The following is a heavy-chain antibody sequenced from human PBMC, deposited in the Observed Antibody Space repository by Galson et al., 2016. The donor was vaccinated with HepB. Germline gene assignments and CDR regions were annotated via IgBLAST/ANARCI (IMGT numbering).Heavy chain of an antibody. CDR1: GVSVSVNY. Sequence: SLRLSCAASGVSVSVNYMSWVRQAPGKGLEWVSFIYSGGTTFYADSVKGRFTIFRDNSNNTLYLQMNSLRAEDTALYYCATRNYGDYNLIDYWGQGTLVTVSS. D-gene: IGHD4-17*01. CDR2: IYSGGTT. J-gene: IGHJ4*02. CDR3: ATRNYGDYNLIDY. V-gene: IGHV3-53*01.